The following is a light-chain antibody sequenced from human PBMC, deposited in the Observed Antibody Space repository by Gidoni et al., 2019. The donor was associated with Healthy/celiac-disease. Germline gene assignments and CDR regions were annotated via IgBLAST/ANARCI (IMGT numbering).Light chain of an antibody. CDR1: NLGSKN. CDR2: RDS. CDR3: QVWDSSTYV. V-gene: IGLV3-9*01. Sequence: SYELTQPLSVSVALGQTARITCGGNNLGSKNVHWYQQKPGQAPVLVIYRDSSRPSGIPERFSGSNSGNTATLTISRAQAGDEADYYCQVWDSSTYVFGTGTKVTVL. J-gene: IGLJ1*01.